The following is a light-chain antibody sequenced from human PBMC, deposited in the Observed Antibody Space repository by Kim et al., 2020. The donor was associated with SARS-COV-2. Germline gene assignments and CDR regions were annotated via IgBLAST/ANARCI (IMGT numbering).Light chain of an antibody. Sequence: PGKTARFTCGENSMGGKGVHGYQRRQGTAPVLVINYNSDRPSGIPGRFSGSNSGNAATLTISRVEAGDEADYYCRVWDSSSVQGVVFGGGTRLTVL. CDR2: YNS. CDR1: SMGGKG. J-gene: IGLJ2*01. CDR3: RVWDSSSVQGVV. V-gene: IGLV3-21*04.